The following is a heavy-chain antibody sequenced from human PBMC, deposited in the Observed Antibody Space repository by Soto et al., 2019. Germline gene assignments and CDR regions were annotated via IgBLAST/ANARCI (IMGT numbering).Heavy chain of an antibody. V-gene: IGHV4-59*01. J-gene: IGHJ6*02. CDR3: ARDREHYYYGMDV. CDR2: IYYSGST. Sequence: SETLSLTCTVSGGSISSYYWSWIRQPPGKGLEWIGYIYYSGSTNYNPSLKSRVTTSVDTSKNQFSLKLSSVTAADTAVYYCARDREHYYYGMDVWGQGTTVTVSS. CDR1: GGSISSYY.